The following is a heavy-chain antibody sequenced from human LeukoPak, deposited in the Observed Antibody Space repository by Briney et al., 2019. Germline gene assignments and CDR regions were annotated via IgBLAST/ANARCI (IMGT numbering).Heavy chain of an antibody. Sequence: ASVKVSCKASGYTFTGYYMHWVRQAPGQGLEWMGWINPNSGGTNYAQKFQGRVTMTRDTSISTAYMELSRLRSDDTAVYYCARVGYSGYDQNWFDPWGQGTLVTVSS. CDR2: INPNSGGT. CDR3: ARVGYSGYDQNWFDP. D-gene: IGHD5-12*01. V-gene: IGHV1-2*02. CDR1: GYTFTGYY. J-gene: IGHJ5*02.